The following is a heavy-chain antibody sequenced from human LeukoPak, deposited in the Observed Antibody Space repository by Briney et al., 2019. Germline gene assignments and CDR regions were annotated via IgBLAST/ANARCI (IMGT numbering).Heavy chain of an antibody. CDR1: GFTFSNDW. CDR3: TTDRVGTNTPGYYGINV. D-gene: IGHD1-7*01. J-gene: IGHJ6*01. CDR2: IKRKTDGGTT. Sequence: GGSLRLPSAASGFTFSNDWMSWVRQAPGKGLEWVGRIKRKTDGGTTDYAAPVKGRFTISRDESKNTLYLQMNSLKTEDTAVYYCTTDRVGTNTPGYYGINVSRQGTTVTVSS. V-gene: IGHV3-15*01.